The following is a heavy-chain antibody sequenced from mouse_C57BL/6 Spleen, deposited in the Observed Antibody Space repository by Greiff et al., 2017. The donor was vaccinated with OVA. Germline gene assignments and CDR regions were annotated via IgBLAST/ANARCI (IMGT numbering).Heavy chain of an antibody. J-gene: IGHJ4*01. CDR3: ARHEDSRRAMDY. V-gene: IGHV2-6-1*01. CDR1: GFSLTSYG. D-gene: IGHD1-1*01. Sequence: VHLVESGPGLVAPSQSLSITCTASGFSLTSYGVHWVRQPPGKGLEWLVVIWSDGSTTYNSALKSILSISKNNSKSQVFLKMNSLQTDDTAMYYCARHEDSRRAMDYWGQGTTVTVSS. CDR2: IWSDGST.